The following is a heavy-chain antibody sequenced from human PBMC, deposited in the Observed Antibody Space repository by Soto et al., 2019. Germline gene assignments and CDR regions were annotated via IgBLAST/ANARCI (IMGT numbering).Heavy chain of an antibody. CDR2: IYYHGNT. Sequence: SETLSLTCAVSGCTITSRAYSWGWIRQPPGKTLEWIGTIYYHGNTYSNPSLKSRVTISVDTSNNQLSLKLRSVTAADTAVYYCARHDGFSSGWIFDYWGHGTLVTVSS. D-gene: IGHD6-19*01. CDR3: ARHDGFSSGWIFDY. CDR1: GCTITSRAYS. V-gene: IGHV4-39*01. J-gene: IGHJ4*01.